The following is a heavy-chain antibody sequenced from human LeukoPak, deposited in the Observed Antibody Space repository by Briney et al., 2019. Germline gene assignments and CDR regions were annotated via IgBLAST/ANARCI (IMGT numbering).Heavy chain of an antibody. J-gene: IGHJ3*02. CDR2: IIPIFGTA. Sequence: GASVKVSCKASGYTFTGYYMHWVRQAPGQGLERMGGIIPIFGTANYAQKFQGRVTITADKSTSTAYMELSSLRSEDTAVYYCAREVAVAGDAFDIWGQGTMVTVSS. CDR1: GYTFTGYY. D-gene: IGHD6-19*01. CDR3: AREVAVAGDAFDI. V-gene: IGHV1-69*06.